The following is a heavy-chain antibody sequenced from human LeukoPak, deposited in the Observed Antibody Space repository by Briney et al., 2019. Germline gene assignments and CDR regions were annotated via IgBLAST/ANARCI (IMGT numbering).Heavy chain of an antibody. CDR1: GYTFTSYD. D-gene: IGHD1-26*01. Sequence: ASVKVSCKASGYTFTSYDINWVRQATGQGLEWMGWMNPNSGNTGYAQKFQGRVTMTRDMSTSTVYMELSSLRSEDTAVYYCARQSGSYYTGFDYWGQGTLVTVSS. CDR3: ARQSGSYYTGFDY. V-gene: IGHV1-8*02. CDR2: MNPNSGNT. J-gene: IGHJ4*02.